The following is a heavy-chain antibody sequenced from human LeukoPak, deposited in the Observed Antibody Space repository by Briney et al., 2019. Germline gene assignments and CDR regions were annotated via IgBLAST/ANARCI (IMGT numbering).Heavy chain of an antibody. D-gene: IGHD5-24*01. V-gene: IGHV3-33*01. J-gene: IGHJ2*01. CDR2: LWYDGTNK. CDR3: TRPHVEMATITGWYFDL. Sequence: PGRSLRLSCAASGFTFSDYGMHWVRQAPGKGLEWVAVLWYDGTNKYYADSVEGRFTISRDNSKNTLYLEMNSLRAEDTAVYYCTRPHVEMATITGWYFDLWGRGTLVTVSS. CDR1: GFTFSDYG.